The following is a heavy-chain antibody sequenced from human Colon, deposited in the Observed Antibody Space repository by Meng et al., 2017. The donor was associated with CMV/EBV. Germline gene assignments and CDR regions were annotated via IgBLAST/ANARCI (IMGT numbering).Heavy chain of an antibody. CDR1: GFTFSPYE. J-gene: IGHJ6*02. Sequence: GESLKISCAASGFTFSPYEMNWVRQAPGKGLEWVSSISSSSSYIYYADSVKGRFTISRDNAKNSLYLQMNSLRAEDTAVYYCARVQYCSSTSCYTCDAWGQGTTVTVSS. D-gene: IGHD2-2*02. CDR3: ARVQYCSSTSCYTCDA. V-gene: IGHV3-21*01. CDR2: ISSSSSYI.